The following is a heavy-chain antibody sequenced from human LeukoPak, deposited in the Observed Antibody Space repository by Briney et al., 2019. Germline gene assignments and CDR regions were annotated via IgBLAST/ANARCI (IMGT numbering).Heavy chain of an antibody. Sequence: GESLKISCKGSGYSFTSYWIGWVRQMPGKGLEWMGIIYPGDSDTRYSPSFPGQVTLAADKSISTPHLQSPGLKASDTAMYYCARHPWYYDFWSGYYHGFDYWGQGTLVTVSS. CDR2: IYPGDSDT. CDR1: GYSFTSYW. D-gene: IGHD3-3*01. J-gene: IGHJ4*02. V-gene: IGHV5-51*01. CDR3: ARHPWYYDFWSGYYHGFDY.